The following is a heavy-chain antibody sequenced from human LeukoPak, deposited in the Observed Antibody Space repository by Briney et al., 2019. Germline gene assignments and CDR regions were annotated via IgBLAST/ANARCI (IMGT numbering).Heavy chain of an antibody. Sequence: GGSLRLSCAASGFTFNNYGMHWVRRAPGKGLQWVAVISSDGHKRFYADSVKDRFTISRDNSKNTLYLQVNSLRPEDTAVYYCAKASTLLRGVIDYWGQGSLVTVSS. CDR2: ISSDGHKR. D-gene: IGHD3-10*01. V-gene: IGHV3-30*18. CDR1: GFTFNNYG. CDR3: AKASTLLRGVIDY. J-gene: IGHJ4*02.